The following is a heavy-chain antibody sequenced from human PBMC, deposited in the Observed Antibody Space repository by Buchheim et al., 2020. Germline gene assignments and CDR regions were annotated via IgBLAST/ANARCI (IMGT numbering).Heavy chain of an antibody. CDR2: IYYSGST. CDR1: GGSISSGGYS. D-gene: IGHD2-15*01. Sequence: QVQLQESGPGLVKPSQTLSLTCAVSGGSISSGGYSWSWIRQPPGKGLEWIGYIYYSGSTYYNPSLKSRVTISVDTSKQQFSLKLSSVTAADTAVYYCARARSLYCSGGSCSTFDYWGQGTL. J-gene: IGHJ4*02. CDR3: ARARSLYCSGGSCSTFDY. V-gene: IGHV4-30-4*07.